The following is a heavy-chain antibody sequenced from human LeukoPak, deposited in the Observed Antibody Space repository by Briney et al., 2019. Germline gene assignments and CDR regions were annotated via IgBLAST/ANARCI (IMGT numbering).Heavy chain of an antibody. CDR1: GFTFTNYA. CDR3: AKDASTTNNFYFFDY. Sequence: GGSLRLSCAASGFTFTNYAMTWVRQAPGKGLEWISGISKSGDITLYADSVKGRFTISRDTSKSAVYLQMNNLRAEDTAIYYCAKDASTTNNFYFFDYWGQGALATVSS. J-gene: IGHJ4*02. D-gene: IGHD1-1*01. CDR2: ISKSGDIT. V-gene: IGHV3-23*01.